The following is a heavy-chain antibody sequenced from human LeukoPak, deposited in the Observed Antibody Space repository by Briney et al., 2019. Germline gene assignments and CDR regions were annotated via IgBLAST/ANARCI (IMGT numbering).Heavy chain of an antibody. D-gene: IGHD3-3*01. CDR2: ISYDGSNK. CDR1: GFTFSSYG. V-gene: IGHV3-30*03. J-gene: IGHJ6*02. Sequence: PGGSLRLSCAASGFTFSSYGMHWLRQAPGKGLEWLAVISYDGSNKYYADSVKGRFTISRDNSKNTLYLQMNSLRAEDTAVYYCARDQSYDFWSGYYSYYGMDVWGQGTTVTVYS. CDR3: ARDQSYDFWSGYYSYYGMDV.